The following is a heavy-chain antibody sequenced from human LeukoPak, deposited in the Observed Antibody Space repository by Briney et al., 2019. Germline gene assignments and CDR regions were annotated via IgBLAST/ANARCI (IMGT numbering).Heavy chain of an antibody. CDR2: IWYDGSNK. V-gene: IGHV3-33*01. J-gene: IGHJ4*02. Sequence: GGSLRPSCAASGFTFSSYGMHWVRQAPGKGLEWVAVIWYDGSNKYYADSVKGRFTISRDNSKNTLYLQMNSLRAEDTAVYYCARGMHGGATYYFDYWGQGTLVTVSS. D-gene: IGHD1-26*01. CDR3: ARGMHGGATYYFDY. CDR1: GFTFSSYG.